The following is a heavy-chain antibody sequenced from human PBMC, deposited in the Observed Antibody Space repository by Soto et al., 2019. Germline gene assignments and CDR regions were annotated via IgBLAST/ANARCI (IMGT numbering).Heavy chain of an antibody. CDR3: ARSVGATTLDY. CDR2: IYHSGST. D-gene: IGHD1-26*01. V-gene: IGHV4-4*02. Sequence: QVQLEESGPGLVKPSGTLSLSCAVSGGSVSSSNWWSWVRQPPGKGLEWIGEIYHSGSTNYNPSLNSRVTISVDKSKNQFSLKLTSVTAADTAVYYCARSVGATTLDYWGQGTLVTVSS. CDR1: GGSVSSSNW. J-gene: IGHJ4*02.